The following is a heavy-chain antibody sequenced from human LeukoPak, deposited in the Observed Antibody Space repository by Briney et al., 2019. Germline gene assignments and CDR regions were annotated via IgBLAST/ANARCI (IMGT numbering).Heavy chain of an antibody. Sequence: PGGSLRLSCAASGFTFSSYGMHWVRQAPGKGLEWVAFIRYDGSNKYYADSVKGRFTISRDNSKNTLYLQMNSLRAEDTAVYYCAREMSEWELGNHDYWGQGTLVTVSS. CDR2: IRYDGSNK. CDR1: GFTFSSYG. D-gene: IGHD1-26*01. V-gene: IGHV3-30*02. CDR3: AREMSEWELGNHDY. J-gene: IGHJ4*02.